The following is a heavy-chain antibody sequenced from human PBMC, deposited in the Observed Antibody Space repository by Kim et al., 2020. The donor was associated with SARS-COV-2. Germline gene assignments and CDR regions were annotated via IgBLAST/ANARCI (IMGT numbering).Heavy chain of an antibody. D-gene: IGHD4-4*01. Sequence: SETLSLTCTVSGGSISSGGYYWSWIRQHPGKGLEWIGYIYYSGSTYYNPSLKSRVTISVDTSKNQFSLKLSSVTAADTAVYYCARDGSTTVTTVGWYFDLWGRGTLVTVSS. CDR1: GGSISSGGYY. CDR2: IYYSGST. V-gene: IGHV4-31*03. CDR3: ARDGSTTVTTVGWYFDL. J-gene: IGHJ2*01.